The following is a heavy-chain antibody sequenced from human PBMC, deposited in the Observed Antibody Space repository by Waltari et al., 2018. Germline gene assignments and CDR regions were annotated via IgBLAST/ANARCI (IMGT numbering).Heavy chain of an antibody. Sequence: QVQLQESGPGLVKPSETLSLTCTVSGGSISSYYWRWIRQHPGQGLEWIGYIYYSGSTNYNPSLKSRVTISVDTSKNQFSLKLSSVTAADTAVYYCARGGYCSGGSCYSNAFDIWGQGTMVTVSS. J-gene: IGHJ3*02. D-gene: IGHD2-15*01. CDR3: ARGGYCSGGSCYSNAFDI. CDR2: IYYSGST. V-gene: IGHV4-59*01. CDR1: GGSISSYY.